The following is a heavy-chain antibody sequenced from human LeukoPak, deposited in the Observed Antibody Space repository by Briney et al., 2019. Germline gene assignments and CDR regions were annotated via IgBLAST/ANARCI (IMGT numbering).Heavy chain of an antibody. V-gene: IGHV4-38-2*02. CDR1: GYSISSGYY. Sequence: SETLSLTCTVSGYSISSGYYWGWIRQPPGKGLEWIGSFYDSGNTYYNPSLKSRVTISVDTSKNQFSLKVRSVTAADTAVYYCARLTEGYYYYYMDVWGKGTTVTVSS. J-gene: IGHJ6*03. CDR3: ARLTEGYYYYYMDV. CDR2: FYDSGNT. D-gene: IGHD3-16*01.